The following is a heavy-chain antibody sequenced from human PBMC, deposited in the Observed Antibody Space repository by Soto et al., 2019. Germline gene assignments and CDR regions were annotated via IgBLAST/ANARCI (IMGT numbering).Heavy chain of an antibody. D-gene: IGHD6-19*01. CDR2: ISGGGGT. J-gene: IGHJ4*02. V-gene: IGHV3-74*02. CDR1: GFDFSTYW. CDR3: IIASGVAGTGEYF. Sequence: EVQLVESGGGLVQPGGSLRLSCAASGFDFSTYWMHWVRQAPGKGLVWVSRISGGGGTTYADSVEGRFTISRDNAKNILYLQRNSLTEEDTAMYYCIIASGVAGTGEYFWGQGTLVTVSS.